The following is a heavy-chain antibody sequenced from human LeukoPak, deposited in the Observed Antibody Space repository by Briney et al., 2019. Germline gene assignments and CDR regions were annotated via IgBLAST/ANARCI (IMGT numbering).Heavy chain of an antibody. CDR1: GGSISSYY. CDR3: AREGLELRPHYWYFDL. J-gene: IGHJ2*01. CDR2: IYTSGST. V-gene: IGHV4-4*07. D-gene: IGHD1-7*01. Sequence: SETLSLTCTVSGGSISSYYWSWIRQPTGKGLEWIGRIYTSGSTNYSPSLTSRVTMSVDTSKNQFSLKLSSVTAADTAVYYCAREGLELRPHYWYFDLWGRGTLVTVSS.